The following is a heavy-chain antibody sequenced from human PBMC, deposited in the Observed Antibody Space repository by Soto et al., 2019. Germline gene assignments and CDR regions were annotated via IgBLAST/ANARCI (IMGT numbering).Heavy chain of an antibody. D-gene: IGHD6-13*01. CDR3: ARQTGTTWGYSSSWANFDY. Sequence: SGESLKISCKGFGYSFTNFWIAWVRQMPGKGLEWMAIIYPGDSDTRYSPSFQGQVTISADKSISTAYLQWSSLKASDTAMYYCARQTGTTWGYSSSWANFDYWGQGTPVTVSS. CDR2: IYPGDSDT. J-gene: IGHJ4*02. CDR1: GYSFTNFW. V-gene: IGHV5-51*01.